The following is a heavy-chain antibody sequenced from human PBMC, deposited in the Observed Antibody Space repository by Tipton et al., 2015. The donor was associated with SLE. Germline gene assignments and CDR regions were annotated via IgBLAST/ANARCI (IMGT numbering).Heavy chain of an antibody. V-gene: IGHV4-4*07. CDR1: GGSITSYY. J-gene: IGHJ1*01. D-gene: IGHD3/OR15-3a*01. CDR2: IYTSGST. CDR3: ARGGTGAEYFQH. Sequence: TLSLTCTVSGGSITSYYWSWIRQPAGKRLEWIGRIYTSGSTNYNPSLKSRVTMSVDTSKNQFSLKLSSVTAADTAVYYCARGGTGAEYFQHWGQGTLVTVSS.